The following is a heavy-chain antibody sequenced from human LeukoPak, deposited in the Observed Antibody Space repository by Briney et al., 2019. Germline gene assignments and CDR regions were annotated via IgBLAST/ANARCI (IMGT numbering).Heavy chain of an antibody. CDR3: ARRADYDAFDI. V-gene: IGHV4-59*01. J-gene: IGHJ3*02. D-gene: IGHD5-12*01. CDR1: GGSISSYY. CDR2: IYYSGST. Sequence: SETLSLTCTVSGGSISSYYWSWIRQPPGKGLEWIGYIYYSGSTNYNPSLKSRVTISVDTSKNQFPLKLSSVTAADTAVYYCARRADYDAFDIWGQGTMVTVSS.